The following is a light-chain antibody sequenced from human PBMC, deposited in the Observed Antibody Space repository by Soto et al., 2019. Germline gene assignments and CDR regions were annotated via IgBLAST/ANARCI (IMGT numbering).Light chain of an antibody. CDR1: QSVLYSSNNKNY. CDR2: WAS. CDR3: QQYYSTPWT. Sequence: DIVMTQSPDSLAVSLGERATINCRSSQSVLYSSNNKNYLAWYQQKPGQPPKLLIYWASTRESGVPDRFSGSGSGTDFTLTISSLQADDGAVYYCQQYYSTPWTFGQGTKVEIK. J-gene: IGKJ1*01. V-gene: IGKV4-1*01.